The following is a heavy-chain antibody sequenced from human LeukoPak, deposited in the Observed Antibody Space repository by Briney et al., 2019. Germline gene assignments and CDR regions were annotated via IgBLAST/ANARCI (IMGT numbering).Heavy chain of an antibody. CDR2: IYTSGNT. D-gene: IGHD1-26*01. Sequence: SETLSLTCTVSGGSIGSYYWNCIRQPAPKGLEWIGRIYTSGNTNYNPSLKSRVTISVDTSKNQFSLKLSSVTASDTAVYYCARGGIVGATGWFDPWGQGTLVTVSS. J-gene: IGHJ5*02. CDR3: ARGGIVGATGWFDP. V-gene: IGHV4-4*07. CDR1: GGSIGSYY.